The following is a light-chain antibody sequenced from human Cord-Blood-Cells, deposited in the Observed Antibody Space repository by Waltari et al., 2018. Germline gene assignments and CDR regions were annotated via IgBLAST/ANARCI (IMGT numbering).Light chain of an antibody. J-gene: IGKJ2*01. Sequence: DIQMTQSPHPLPASVGDRVTITCRASQSISSYLNWYQQKPGKAPKLLIYAASSLQSGVPSRFSGSGSGTDFTLTISSLQPEDFATYYCQQSYSTPYTFGQGTKLEIK. CDR3: QQSYSTPYT. V-gene: IGKV1-39*01. CDR2: AAS. CDR1: QSISSY.